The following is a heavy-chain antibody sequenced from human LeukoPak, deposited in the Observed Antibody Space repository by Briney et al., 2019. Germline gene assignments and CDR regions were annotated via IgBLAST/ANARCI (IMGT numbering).Heavy chain of an antibody. CDR1: GYTFTSYA. D-gene: IGHD2/OR15-2a*01. V-gene: IGHV7-4-1*02. CDR3: ARSIISLVGDSTGRKYYFDY. CDR2: INTNTGNP. J-gene: IGHJ4*02. Sequence: GASVKVSCKASGYTFTSYAMNWVRQAPGQGLEWMGWINTNTGNPTYAQGFTGRFVFSLDTSVSTAYLQISSLKAEDTAVYYCARSIISLVGDSTGRKYYFDYWGQGTLVTVSS.